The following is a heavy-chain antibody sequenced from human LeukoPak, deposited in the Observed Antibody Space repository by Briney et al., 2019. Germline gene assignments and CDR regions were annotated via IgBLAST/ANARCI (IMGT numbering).Heavy chain of an antibody. CDR2: IYYSGST. CDR1: GGSISSSSYY. Sequence: SETLSLTCTVSGGSISSSSYYWGWIRQPPGKGLVWIGSIYYSGSTYYNPSLKSRVTISVDTSKNQFSLKLSSVTAADTAVYYCATTYYYDSSGYSPYYFDYWGQGTLVTVSS. D-gene: IGHD3-22*01. V-gene: IGHV4-39*01. J-gene: IGHJ4*02. CDR3: ATTYYYDSSGYSPYYFDY.